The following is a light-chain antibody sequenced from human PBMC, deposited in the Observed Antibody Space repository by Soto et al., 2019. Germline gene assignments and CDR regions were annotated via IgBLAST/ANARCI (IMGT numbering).Light chain of an antibody. CDR3: CSYAGSSTYV. Sequence: QSALTQPASVSGSPGQSITISCTGTSSDVGSYNLVSWYQQHPGKAPKLMMYEGGKRPSGVSDRFSGSKSGNTASLTISGLQAEYEADYYCCSYAGSSTYVFGTGTKLTVL. CDR2: EGG. V-gene: IGLV2-23*01. CDR1: SSDVGSYNL. J-gene: IGLJ1*01.